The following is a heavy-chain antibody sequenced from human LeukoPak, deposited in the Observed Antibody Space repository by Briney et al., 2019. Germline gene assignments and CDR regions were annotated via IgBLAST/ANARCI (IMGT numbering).Heavy chain of an antibody. J-gene: IGHJ4*02. CDR1: GGSISSYY. D-gene: IGHD2-15*01. CDR3: ARGQGNLPFLGYCSGGSCYGGAN. CDR2: IYYSGST. V-gene: IGHV4-59*01. Sequence: KALETLSLTCTVSGGSISSYYWSWIRQPPGKGLEWIGYIYYSGSTNYNPSLKSRVTISVDTSKNQFSLKLSSVTAADTAVYYCARGQGNLPFLGYCSGGSCYGGANWGQGTLVTVSS.